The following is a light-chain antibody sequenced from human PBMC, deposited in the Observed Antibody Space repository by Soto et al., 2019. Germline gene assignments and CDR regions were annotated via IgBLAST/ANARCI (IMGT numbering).Light chain of an antibody. CDR2: EVS. CDR3: CSYAGSNTRVV. V-gene: IGLV2-14*01. CDR1: SSDVVTYKY. J-gene: IGLJ2*01. Sequence: QSALTQPASVSGSPGQSIAISCTGTSSDVVTYKYVSWYQQHPGKAPKLMIYEVSILPSGVSDRFSGSKSGNTASLTISGLRPEDEAYYYCCSYAGSNTRVVFGGGTKLTVL.